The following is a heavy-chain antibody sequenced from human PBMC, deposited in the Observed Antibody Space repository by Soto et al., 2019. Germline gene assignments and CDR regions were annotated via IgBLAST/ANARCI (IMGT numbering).Heavy chain of an antibody. J-gene: IGHJ4*02. CDR3: ARGRYGDY. D-gene: IGHD1-1*01. CDR1: GYTFTTYG. Sequence: QVRLVQSGAEVKRPGASVKVSCKGSGYTFTTYGITWVRQAPGQGLEWVGWISAHNGNTNYAQKLQGRVTVTRDTSTSTAYMELRSLRSDDTAVYYCARGRYGDYWGQGALVTVSS. V-gene: IGHV1-18*01. CDR2: ISAHNGNT.